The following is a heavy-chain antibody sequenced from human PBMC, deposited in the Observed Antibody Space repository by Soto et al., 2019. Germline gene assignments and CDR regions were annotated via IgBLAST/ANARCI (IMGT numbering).Heavy chain of an antibody. CDR1: GYTFTSYG. J-gene: IGHJ5*02. V-gene: IGHV1-18*01. D-gene: IGHD2-8*01. Sequence: GASVKVSCKASGYTFTSYGISWVRQAPGQGLEWMGWISAYNGNTNYAQKLQGRVTMTTDTSTSTAYMELRSLRSDDTAVYYCARWCRWLQHNWFDPWGQGTLVTVSS. CDR2: ISAYNGNT. CDR3: ARWCRWLQHNWFDP.